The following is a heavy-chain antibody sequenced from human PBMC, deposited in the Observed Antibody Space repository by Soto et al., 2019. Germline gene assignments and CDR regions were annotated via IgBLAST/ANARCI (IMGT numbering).Heavy chain of an antibody. D-gene: IGHD3-3*01. Sequence: SETLSLTCTVSGGSISSSSYYWGWIRQPPGKGLEWIGSIYYSGSTYYNPSLKSRVTISVDTSKNQFSLKLSSVTAADTAVYYCARDSGWSGYYYFDYWGQGTLVTVSS. CDR2: IYYSGST. CDR3: ARDSGWSGYYYFDY. J-gene: IGHJ4*02. V-gene: IGHV4-39*07. CDR1: GGSISSSSYY.